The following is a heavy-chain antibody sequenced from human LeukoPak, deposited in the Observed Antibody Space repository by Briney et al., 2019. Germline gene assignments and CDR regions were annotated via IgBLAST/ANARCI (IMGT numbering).Heavy chain of an antibody. V-gene: IGHV5-51*01. CDR2: IYPGDSDT. J-gene: IGHJ3*02. Sequence: GESLKISCQASGYIFTTYWIGWVRQLPGKGLEWMGVIYPGDSDTTYSPSFEGQVTISADKSISAAYLQWSSLKASDTAIYYCARRGGSFRDDAFDIWGQGTMVTVSS. CDR1: GYIFTTYW. CDR3: ARRGGSFRDDAFDI. D-gene: IGHD1-26*01.